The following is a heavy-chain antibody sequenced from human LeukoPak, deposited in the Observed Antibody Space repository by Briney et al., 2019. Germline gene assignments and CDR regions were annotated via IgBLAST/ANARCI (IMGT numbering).Heavy chain of an antibody. CDR2: IKSKTDGGTT. CDR1: GFTFSNAW. D-gene: IGHD3-22*01. V-gene: IGHV3-15*07. J-gene: IGHJ4*02. CDR3: TTDTYYYDSSGYYPPDY. Sequence: GGSLGLSCAASGFTFSNAWMNWVRQAPGKGLEWVGRIKSKTDGGTTDYAAPVKGRFTISRDDSKNTLYLQMNSLKTEDTAVYYCTTDTYYYDSSGYYPPDYWGQGTLVTVSS.